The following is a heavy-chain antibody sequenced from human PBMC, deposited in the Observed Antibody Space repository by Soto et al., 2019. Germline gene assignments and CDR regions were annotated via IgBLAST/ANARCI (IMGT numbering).Heavy chain of an antibody. D-gene: IGHD5-12*01. V-gene: IGHV3-48*02. CDR3: ARDGNSGYYYSDY. Sequence: GSLRLSCAASGFTFSRYSMNWVRQAPGQGLEWVSYISSSSSTVYYADSVKGRFTISRDNAKNSLYLQMNSLRDEDTAVYYCARDGNSGYYYSDYWGQGTLVTVSS. J-gene: IGHJ4*02. CDR1: GFTFSRYS. CDR2: ISSSSSTV.